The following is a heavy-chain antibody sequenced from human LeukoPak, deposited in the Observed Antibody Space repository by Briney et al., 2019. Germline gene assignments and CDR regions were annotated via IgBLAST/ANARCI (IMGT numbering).Heavy chain of an antibody. CDR3: ARGAIFGVTTRTYGTDV. V-gene: IGHV1-8*01. CDR2: MNPYSGGT. Sequence: ASVKVSCKASGYPFTTYDINWVRQAPGQGLAWVAWMNPYSGGTVYPQKFPGRVTLARDTSIATAYMELNSLRSEDPAVYYCARGAIFGVTTRTYGTDVCGQGTTVTVSS. J-gene: IGHJ6*02. D-gene: IGHD3-3*01. CDR1: GYPFTTYD.